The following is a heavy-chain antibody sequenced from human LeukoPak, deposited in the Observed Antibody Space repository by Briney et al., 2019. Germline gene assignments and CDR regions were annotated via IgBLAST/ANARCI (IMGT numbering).Heavy chain of an antibody. CDR2: IYTSGST. CDR3: ARVEQQLVPPYYYMDV. J-gene: IGHJ6*03. D-gene: IGHD6-13*01. Sequence: PSETLSLTCTVSSGSISSYYWNWIRQPAGKGLEWIGRIYTSGSTNYNPSLKSRVTISVDKSKNQFFLKLSSVTAADTAVYYCARVEQQLVPPYYYMDVWGKGTTVTVSS. V-gene: IGHV4-4*07. CDR1: SGSISSYY.